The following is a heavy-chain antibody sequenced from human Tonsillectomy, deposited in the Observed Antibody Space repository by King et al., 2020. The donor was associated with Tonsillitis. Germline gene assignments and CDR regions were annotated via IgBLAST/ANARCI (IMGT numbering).Heavy chain of an antibody. CDR2: ISGSGGST. CDR1: GFTFSSYA. V-gene: IGHV3-23*04. Sequence: VQLVESGGGLVQPGGSLRLSCAASGFTFSSYAMSWVRQAPGKGLEWVSAISGSGGSTYYADSVKGRFTISRDNSKNTLVLQMNSLGAEDTAVYYGALSIFGVVRDYWGQGTLVTVSS. D-gene: IGHD3-3*01. J-gene: IGHJ4*02. CDR3: ALSIFGVVRDY.